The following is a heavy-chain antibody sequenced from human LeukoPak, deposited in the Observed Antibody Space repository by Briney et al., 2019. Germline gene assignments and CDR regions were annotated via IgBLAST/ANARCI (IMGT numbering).Heavy chain of an antibody. CDR3: ARSTMGARRKYDY. CDR1: GDTFSIYD. D-gene: IGHD3-10*01. V-gene: IGHV1-8*01. CDR2: LNPNSANT. Sequence: ASVKVSCKASGDTFSIYDVNWVRPATGQGLEWMGWLNPNSANTGYVQKFQGRVTMTMNTSITTAYMELTSLTSEDTAVYYCARSTMGARRKYDYWGQGTLVTVSS. J-gene: IGHJ4*02.